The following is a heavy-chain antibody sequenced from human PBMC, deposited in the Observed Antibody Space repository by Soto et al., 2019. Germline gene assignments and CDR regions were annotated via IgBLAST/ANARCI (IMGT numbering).Heavy chain of an antibody. J-gene: IGHJ1*01. Sequence: EVQLVESGGGLVQPGGSLRLSCAASGFTVSSNYMSWVRQAPGKGLEWVSVIYSGGSTYYADSVKGRFTISRDNSKNRLNLKRNTLRAENPAGNNCARDPLSWCFSLGTFQHWGRAPWSPSPQ. CDR1: GFTVSSNY. D-gene: IGHD2-21*01. CDR2: IYSGGST. V-gene: IGHV3-66*01. CDR3: ARDPLSWCFSLGTFQH.